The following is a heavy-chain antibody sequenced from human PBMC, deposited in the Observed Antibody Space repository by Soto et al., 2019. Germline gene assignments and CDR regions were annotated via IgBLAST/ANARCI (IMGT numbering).Heavy chain of an antibody. J-gene: IGHJ5*02. V-gene: IGHV4-4*07. Sequence: SETLSLTCTVSGASMNSYHWSWIRQPAGKGLEWIGHIHSSGSTNYNPSLKSRVTMSVDTSKNQFSLRLMSLTAADTAVYYCARDQGVAAAGITWFEPWGQGSLVTVS. D-gene: IGHD6-13*01. CDR2: IHSSGST. CDR1: GASMNSYH. CDR3: ARDQGVAAAGITWFEP.